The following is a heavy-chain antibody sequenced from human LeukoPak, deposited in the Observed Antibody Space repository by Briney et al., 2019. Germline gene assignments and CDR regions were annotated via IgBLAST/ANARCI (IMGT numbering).Heavy chain of an antibody. CDR2: ISSSSYI. CDR3: ASWPVGWYGEDS. V-gene: IGHV3-21*04. J-gene: IGHJ4*02. CDR1: GFTFSSYS. D-gene: IGHD6-19*01. Sequence: GGSLRLSCAASGFTFSSYSMNWVRQAPGKGLEWVSSISSSSYIYYADSVKGRFTISRDNAKNSLYLQMNSLRVEDTAVYYCASWPVGWYGEDSWGQGTLVTVSS.